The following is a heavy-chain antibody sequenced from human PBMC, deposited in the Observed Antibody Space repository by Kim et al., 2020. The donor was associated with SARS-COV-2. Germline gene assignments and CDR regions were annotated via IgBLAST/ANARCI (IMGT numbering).Heavy chain of an antibody. Sequence: SETLSLTCAVSGGSVTSYNWWSWVRQPPGKGLEWIGEIFHSGSSNYNPSLKSRVTISLDKSKNQISLNLNSVTAADTAVYYCARGGGYYFDYWGQGILV. CDR1: GGSVTSYNW. V-gene: IGHV4-4*02. J-gene: IGHJ4*02. CDR2: IFHSGSS. D-gene: IGHD5-12*01. CDR3: ARGGGYYFDY.